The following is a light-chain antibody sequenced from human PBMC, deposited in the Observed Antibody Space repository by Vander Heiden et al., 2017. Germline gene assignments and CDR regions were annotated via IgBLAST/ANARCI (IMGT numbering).Light chain of an antibody. CDR2: DNN. V-gene: IGLV1-51*01. J-gene: IGLJ1*01. Sequence: QSVLTQPPPVSAAPGQKVTISCSGSSSNIGKNYVSWYQQVPGTAPKLLIYDNNKRPSGIPDRFSGSKSGTSATLGITGLQTGDEADYYCGTWDSSLSNAVFGTGTKVTVL. CDR3: GTWDSSLSNAV. CDR1: SSNIGKNY.